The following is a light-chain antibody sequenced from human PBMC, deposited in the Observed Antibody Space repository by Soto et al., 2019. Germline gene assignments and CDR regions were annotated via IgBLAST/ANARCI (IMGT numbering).Light chain of an antibody. J-gene: IGKJ1*01. CDR1: QGIRND. Sequence: AIPGTQSPSSLTASFGSRFTITCRASQGIRNDLGWYQQKPGKAPKLLIYAASSLQSGVPSRFSGSASGTDFTLAISSLQRQDSATYYCLQDTNYPWTFGQGTNVDIK. V-gene: IGKV1-6*02. CDR2: AAS. CDR3: LQDTNYPWT.